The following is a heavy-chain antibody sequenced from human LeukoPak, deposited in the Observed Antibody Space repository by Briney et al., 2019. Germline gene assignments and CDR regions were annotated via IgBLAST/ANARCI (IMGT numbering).Heavy chain of an antibody. J-gene: IGHJ4*02. V-gene: IGHV1-2*02. D-gene: IGHD5-24*01. Sequence: ASVKVSCKASGYIFTAYSLHWVRQAPGQGREWVGGINSNNGDTHYAQNFQGRVTMTRDTSISTAYMELSRLGSDDTAVYYCARDGDGYNLDWGQGTLVTVSS. CDR1: GYIFTAYS. CDR3: ARDGDGYNLD. CDR2: INSNNGDT.